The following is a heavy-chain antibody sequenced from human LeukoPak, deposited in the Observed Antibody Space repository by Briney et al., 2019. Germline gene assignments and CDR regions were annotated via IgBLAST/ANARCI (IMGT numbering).Heavy chain of an antibody. CDR3: ARDDGVYSSGPYFQH. CDR2: IYYSGST. J-gene: IGHJ1*01. Sequence: TTSQTLSLTCTVSGGSISSYYWSWIRQPPGKGLEWIGYIYYSGSTNYNPSLKSRVTISVDTSKNQFSLKLSSVTAADTAVYYCARDDGVYSSGPYFQHWGQGTLVTVSS. D-gene: IGHD6-19*01. CDR1: GGSISSYY. V-gene: IGHV4-59*01.